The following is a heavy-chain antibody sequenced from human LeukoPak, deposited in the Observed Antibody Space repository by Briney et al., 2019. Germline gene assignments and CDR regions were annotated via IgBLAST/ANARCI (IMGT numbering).Heavy chain of an antibody. V-gene: IGHV3-74*01. CDR1: GLTFSSHL. D-gene: IGHD2-15*01. CDR2: INNDRTSA. CDR3: ASYISCLL. J-gene: IGHJ4*02. Sequence: GGSLTLPCAASGLTFSSHLMHWVRQAPGKGLVWVSRINNDRTSATYANSVNGRFTISTDNTKNMLYREMKSLRVEDTAVYYYASYISCLLWGQGTLVTVSS.